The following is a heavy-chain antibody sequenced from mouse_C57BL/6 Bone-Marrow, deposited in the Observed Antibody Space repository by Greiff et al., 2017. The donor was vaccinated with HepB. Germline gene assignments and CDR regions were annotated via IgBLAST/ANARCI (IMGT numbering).Heavy chain of an antibody. D-gene: IGHD2-1*01. J-gene: IGHJ3*01. Sequence: EVNLVESGGDLVKPGGSLKLSCAASGFTFSSYGMSWVRQTPDKRLEWVATISSGGSYTYYPDSVKGRFTISRDNAKNTLYLQMSSLKSEDTAMYYCARHDTYVNSWVAYCGPGTLVTVSA. CDR3: ARHDTYVNSWVAY. V-gene: IGHV5-6*01. CDR2: ISSGGSYT. CDR1: GFTFSSYG.